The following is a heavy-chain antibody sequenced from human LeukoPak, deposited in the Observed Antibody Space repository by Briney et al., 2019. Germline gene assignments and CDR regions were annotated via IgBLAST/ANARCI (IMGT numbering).Heavy chain of an antibody. J-gene: IGHJ4*02. CDR1: GDSISSSSYY. D-gene: IGHD2-2*01. CDR2: NYYSGST. V-gene: IGHV4-39*01. CDR3: ARQWRPSPFDY. Sequence: SETLSLTCSVSGDSISSSSYYWGWIRQPPGKGLEWIGSNYYSGSTYYNPSLKSRVTISGDTSKNQFSLKLSSVTAADTAVYYCARQWRPSPFDYWGQGTLVTVSS.